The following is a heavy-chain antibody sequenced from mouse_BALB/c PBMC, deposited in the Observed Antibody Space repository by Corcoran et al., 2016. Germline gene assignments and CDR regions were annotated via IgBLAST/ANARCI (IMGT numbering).Heavy chain of an antibody. J-gene: IGHJ2*01. CDR2: INTYTGEP. CDR1: GYTFTNSG. Sequence: QIQVVQTGPELKKPGETVKISCKASGYTFTNSGMNWVKQAPGKGLKWMGWINTYTGEPTYADDFKGRFAFSLEISASTAYLQINNLKNEDTATYFCARFYYDYRDFDYWGQGTTLTVSS. V-gene: IGHV9-3-1*01. CDR3: ARFYYDYRDFDY. D-gene: IGHD2-4*01.